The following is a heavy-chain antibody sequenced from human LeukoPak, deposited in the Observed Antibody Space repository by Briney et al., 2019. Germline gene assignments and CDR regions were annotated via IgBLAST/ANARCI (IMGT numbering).Heavy chain of an antibody. Sequence: SETLSLTCTVSGGSISSSNYYWGWIRQPPGKGLEWIGYIYYSGSTNYNPSLKSRVTISVDTSKNQFSLKLSSVTAADTAVYYCARGGAFDYWGQGTLVTVSS. J-gene: IGHJ4*02. D-gene: IGHD1-26*01. V-gene: IGHV4-61*05. CDR1: GGSISSSNYY. CDR2: IYYSGST. CDR3: ARGGAFDY.